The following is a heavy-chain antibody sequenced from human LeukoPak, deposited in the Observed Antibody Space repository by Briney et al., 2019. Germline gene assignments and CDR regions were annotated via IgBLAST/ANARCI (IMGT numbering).Heavy chain of an antibody. D-gene: IGHD2-15*01. CDR3: AKVSGYCSGGSCYGGFDY. V-gene: IGHV3-23*01. CDR2: ISGSGGST. J-gene: IGHJ4*02. Sequence: GGSLRLSCAASGFTFSSYAMSWVRQAPGKGLEWVTTISGSGGSTYYADSVKGRFTISRDNSKNTLHLQMNSLRAEDTAVYYCAKVSGYCSGGSCYGGFDYWGQGTLVTVSS. CDR1: GFTFSSYA.